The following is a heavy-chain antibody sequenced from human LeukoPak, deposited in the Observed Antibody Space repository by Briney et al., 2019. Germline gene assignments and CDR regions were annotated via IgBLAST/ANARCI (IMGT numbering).Heavy chain of an antibody. V-gene: IGHV1-18*01. CDR2: ISGNNDNP. Sequence: ASVKVSCKASGYTFSNFGISWVRQAPGQGLEWMGWISGNNDNPNYGQKFQGRLTVTTDSSTSTAYMELRSLRSDDAAVYYCARDPSGDVVVITGDAFDVWGQGTMVTVSS. D-gene: IGHD3-22*01. CDR3: ARDPSGDVVVITGDAFDV. J-gene: IGHJ3*01. CDR1: GYTFSNFG.